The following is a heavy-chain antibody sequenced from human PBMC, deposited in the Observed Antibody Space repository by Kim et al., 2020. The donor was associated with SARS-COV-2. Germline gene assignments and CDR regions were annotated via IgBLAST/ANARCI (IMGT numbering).Heavy chain of an antibody. V-gene: IGHV3-30*18. D-gene: IGHD3-16*01. CDR2: LSYEGSKQ. J-gene: IGHJ6*02. CDR3: AKDSSFFMITFWGESGGLDV. Sequence: GGSLRLSCEASGFSFNNFGMHWVRQAPGKGLEGLALLSYEGSKQSSADSLKGRFTISRASPKNTLYLKMNTLRAGDTAVYYWAKDSSFFMITFWGESGGLDVWGQGTTVTVSS. CDR1: GFSFNNFG.